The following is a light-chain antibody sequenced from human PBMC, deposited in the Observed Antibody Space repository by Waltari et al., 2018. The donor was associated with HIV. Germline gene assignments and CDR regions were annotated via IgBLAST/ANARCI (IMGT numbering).Light chain of an antibody. Sequence: QSALTQPPSASGSPGQSVPISCTGTSSDVGGYNNVPWYQRHPGKAPKLMIYEVTKRPSGVPDRFSGSKSGNTASLTVSGLQAEDEADYYCVSYAGSNSLIFGGGTSLTVL. CDR3: VSYAGSNSLI. CDR2: EVT. CDR1: SSDVGGYNN. V-gene: IGLV2-8*01. J-gene: IGLJ2*01.